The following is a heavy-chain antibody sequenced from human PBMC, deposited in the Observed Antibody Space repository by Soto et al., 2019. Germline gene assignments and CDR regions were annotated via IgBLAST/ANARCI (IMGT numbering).Heavy chain of an antibody. D-gene: IGHD5-12*01. V-gene: IGHV3-30-3*01. CDR3: ARVAVEMATIHVIDY. J-gene: IGHJ4*02. Sequence: QVQLVESGGGVVQPGRSLRISCAASGFTFSSYAMHWVRQAPGKGLEWVAVISYDGSNKYYADSVKGRFTISRDNSKNTLYLQMNSLRAEDTAVYYCARVAVEMATIHVIDYWGQGTLVTVSS. CDR2: ISYDGSNK. CDR1: GFTFSSYA.